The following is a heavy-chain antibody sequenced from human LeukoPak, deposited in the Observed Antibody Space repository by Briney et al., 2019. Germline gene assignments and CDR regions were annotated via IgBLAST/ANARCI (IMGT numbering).Heavy chain of an antibody. D-gene: IGHD3-16*02. J-gene: IGHJ4*02. CDR1: GYSFTSYW. CDR2: IYPGDSDT. V-gene: IGHV5-51*01. CDR3: ARLLDVWGGYRYFDY. Sequence: GESLKISCKGSGYSFTSYWIGWGRQMPGKGLEWMGIIYPGDSDTRYSPSFQGQVTISADKSISTAYLQWSSLKASDTAMYYCARLLDVWGGYRYFDYWGQGTLVSVSS.